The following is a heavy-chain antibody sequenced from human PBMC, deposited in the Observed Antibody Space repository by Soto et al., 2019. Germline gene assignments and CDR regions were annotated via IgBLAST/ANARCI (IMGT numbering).Heavy chain of an antibody. CDR3: ARGRYCSGGSCSYFYYMDV. J-gene: IGHJ6*03. CDR2: INHSGST. CDR1: GGSFSGYY. Sequence: SETLSLTCAVYGGSFSGYYWSWIRQPPGKGLEWIGEINHSGSTNYNPSLKSRVTISVDTSKSQFSLRLSSVTAADTAVYYCARGRYCSGGSCSYFYYMDVWGKGTTVTVSS. V-gene: IGHV4-34*01. D-gene: IGHD2-15*01.